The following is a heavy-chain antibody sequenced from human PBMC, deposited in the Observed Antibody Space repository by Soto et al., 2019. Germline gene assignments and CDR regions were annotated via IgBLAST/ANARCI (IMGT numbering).Heavy chain of an antibody. CDR2: IDPSDSYT. CDR3: ASGPLIVVVVAATDYGMDV. J-gene: IGHJ6*02. V-gene: IGHV5-10-1*01. Sequence: GESLKISCKGSGYSFTSYCISWVLQMPWKGLEWMGRIDPSDSYTNYSPSFQGHVTISADKSISTAYLQWSSLKASDTAMYYCASGPLIVVVVAATDYGMDVWGQGTTVTVSS. D-gene: IGHD2-15*01. CDR1: GYSFTSYC.